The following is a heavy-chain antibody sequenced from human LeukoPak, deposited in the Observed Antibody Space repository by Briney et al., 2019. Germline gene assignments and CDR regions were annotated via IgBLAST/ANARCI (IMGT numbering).Heavy chain of an antibody. Sequence: GGSLRLSCAASGFTFSSYSMNWVRQAPGKGLEWVSYISSSSSTIYFADSVKGRFTISRDNAKNSLYLQMNSLRAEDTAVYYCARALGRWLQIRPGYFDYWGQGTLVTVSS. D-gene: IGHD5-24*01. J-gene: IGHJ4*02. CDR1: GFTFSSYS. CDR3: ARALGRWLQIRPGYFDY. CDR2: ISSSSSTI. V-gene: IGHV3-48*04.